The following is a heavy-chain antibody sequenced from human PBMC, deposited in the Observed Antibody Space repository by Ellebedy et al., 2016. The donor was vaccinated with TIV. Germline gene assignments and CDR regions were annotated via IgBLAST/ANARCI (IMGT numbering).Heavy chain of an antibody. D-gene: IGHD7-27*01. Sequence: GGSLRLXXAASGFTFSSYGMHWVRQAPGKGLEWVAVISYDGSNKYYADSVKGRFTISRDNSKNTLYLQMNSLRAEDTAVYYCARGWGWSNFDYWGQGTLVTVSS. CDR2: ISYDGSNK. CDR3: ARGWGWSNFDY. J-gene: IGHJ4*02. V-gene: IGHV3-30*03. CDR1: GFTFSSYG.